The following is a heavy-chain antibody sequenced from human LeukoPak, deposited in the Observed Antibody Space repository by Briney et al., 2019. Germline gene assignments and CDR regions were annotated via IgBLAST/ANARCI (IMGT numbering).Heavy chain of an antibody. J-gene: IGHJ4*02. Sequence: AETLSLTCTVSGDFISPYYWSWIRQPAGKELEWIGRIYPSGSTNYNPSLKSRLTMSIHTSKNQFSLNLTSVTAADTAADFCARGPLSTGYFDFWGQGVLVTVSS. CDR3: ARGPLSTGYFDF. D-gene: IGHD2-8*02. V-gene: IGHV4-4*07. CDR1: GDFISPYY. CDR2: IYPSGST.